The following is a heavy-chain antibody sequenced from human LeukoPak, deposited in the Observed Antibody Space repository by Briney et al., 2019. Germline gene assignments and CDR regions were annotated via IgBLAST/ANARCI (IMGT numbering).Heavy chain of an antibody. D-gene: IGHD6-13*01. CDR1: GFTFSSYW. Sequence: GGSLRLSCAASGFTFSSYWMSWVRQAPGKGLEWEANIKQDGSEKYYVDSVKGRFTISRDNAKNSLYLQMNSLRAEDTAVYYCARDSLIAAAGTFYMDVWGKGTTVTVSS. CDR3: ARDSLIAAAGTFYMDV. CDR2: IKQDGSEK. V-gene: IGHV3-7*01. J-gene: IGHJ6*03.